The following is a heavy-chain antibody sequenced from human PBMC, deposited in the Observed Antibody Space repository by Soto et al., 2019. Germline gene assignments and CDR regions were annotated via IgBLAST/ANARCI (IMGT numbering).Heavy chain of an antibody. Sequence: SSETLSLTCTVSGGSISSSSYYWCWIRQPPGKGLEWIGSIYYSGSTYYNPSLKSRVTISVDTSKNQFSLKLSSVTAADTAVYYCARRTTMVRGVSRRGFDYWGQGTLVTVSS. D-gene: IGHD3-10*01. J-gene: IGHJ4*02. V-gene: IGHV4-39*01. CDR1: GGSISSSSYY. CDR2: IYYSGST. CDR3: ARRTTMVRGVSRRGFDY.